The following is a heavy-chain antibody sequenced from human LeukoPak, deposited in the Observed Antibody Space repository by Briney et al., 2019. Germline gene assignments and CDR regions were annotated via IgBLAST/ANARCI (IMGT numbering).Heavy chain of an antibody. CDR1: GFTFSSNG. CDR3: AKNQPSTPGIVAV. J-gene: IGHJ4*02. D-gene: IGHD6-13*01. V-gene: IGHV3-30*02. Sequence: GGSLRLSCAASGFTFSSNGMHWVRQAPGKGLEWVAFIRYDGSLTYYADSVKGRFTISRDNSKNTVYLQMNSLRVEDTAVYYCAKNQPSTPGIVAVWGQGTLVTVSS. CDR2: IRYDGSLT.